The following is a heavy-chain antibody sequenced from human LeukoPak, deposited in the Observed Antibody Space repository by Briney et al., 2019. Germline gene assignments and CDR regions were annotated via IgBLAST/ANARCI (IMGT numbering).Heavy chain of an antibody. Sequence: GGSLRLSCAASGFTFSSYSMNWVRQAPGKGLEWVSSISSSSSYIYYADSVKGRFTISRDNAKNSLYLQMNSLRAEDTAVYYCARVGFGELSAVFDYWGQGTLVTVSS. CDR2: ISSSSSYI. D-gene: IGHD3-10*01. CDR1: GFTFSSYS. V-gene: IGHV3-21*01. CDR3: ARVGFGELSAVFDY. J-gene: IGHJ4*02.